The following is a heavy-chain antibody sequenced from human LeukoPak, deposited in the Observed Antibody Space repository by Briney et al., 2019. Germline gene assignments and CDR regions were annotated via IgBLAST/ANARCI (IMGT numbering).Heavy chain of an antibody. CDR3: ARTENYYDSSGYHNSFDP. CDR1: GNSFGDYY. J-gene: IGHJ5*02. V-gene: IGHV4-59*01. D-gene: IGHD3-22*01. CDR2: IYYTGST. Sequence: PSETLSLTCTVSGNSFGDYYWSWIRQPAGKGLEWIGYIYYTGSTNYNPSLKSRVTISVDTSKNQFSLKLSSVTAADTAVYYCARTENYYDSSGYHNSFDPWGQGTLVTVSS.